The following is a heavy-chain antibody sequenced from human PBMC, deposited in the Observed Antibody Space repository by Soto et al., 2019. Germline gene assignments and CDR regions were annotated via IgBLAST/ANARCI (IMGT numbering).Heavy chain of an antibody. D-gene: IGHD4-17*01. V-gene: IGHV3-23*01. CDR2: ISGSGGSS. CDR1: GFTFSSYA. Sequence: EVQLLESGGGLVQPGGSLRLSCAASGFTFSSYAMSWVRQAPGKGLEWVSAISGSGGSSYYADSVKGRFTISRDNSKNTLYLQMNSLRAEDTAVYYCAKALEGDYALTLLYWGQGTLVTVSS. J-gene: IGHJ4*02. CDR3: AKALEGDYALTLLY.